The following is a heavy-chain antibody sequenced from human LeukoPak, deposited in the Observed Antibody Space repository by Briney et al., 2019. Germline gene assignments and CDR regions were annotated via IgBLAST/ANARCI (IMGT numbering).Heavy chain of an antibody. D-gene: IGHD3-10*01. V-gene: IGHV4-34*01. CDR1: GGSFSGYY. CDR2: INHSGST. CDR3: ARGHIWYYYGSASPYYFGY. J-gene: IGHJ4*02. Sequence: SETLSLTCAVYGGSFSGYYWSWIRQPPGKGLEWIGEINHSGSTNYNPSLKSRVTISVDTSKNQFSLKLSSVTAADMAVYYCARGHIWYYYGSASPYYFGYWGQRTLVTVSS.